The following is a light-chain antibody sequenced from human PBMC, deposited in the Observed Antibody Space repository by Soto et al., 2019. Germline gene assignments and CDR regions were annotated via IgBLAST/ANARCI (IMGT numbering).Light chain of an antibody. J-gene: IGLJ3*02. CDR1: SSDVGNSNL. CDR2: EGI. CDR3: CSYAGSSTWV. Sequence: QSALTQPASVSGSPGQSIAISCTGTSSDVGNSNLVSWYQQYPGKAPKLMIYEGIKRPSGVSDRFSGSKSGNTASLTISGLQAEDEADYYCCSYAGSSTWVFGGGTQLTVL. V-gene: IGLV2-23*01.